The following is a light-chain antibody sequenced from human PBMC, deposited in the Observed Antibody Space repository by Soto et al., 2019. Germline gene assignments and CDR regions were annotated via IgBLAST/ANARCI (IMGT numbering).Light chain of an antibody. V-gene: IGKV3-11*01. CDR3: QQHSNWPLT. CDR1: QSVGSY. Sequence: EIVLTQSPATLSLSPGERATLSCRASQSVGSYLAWYQQKPGQAPRVLIYDASNRATGIPARFSGSGSGTDFPLTISTLQPEDFVFYYCQQHSNWPLTFGGGTKVEIK. J-gene: IGKJ4*01. CDR2: DAS.